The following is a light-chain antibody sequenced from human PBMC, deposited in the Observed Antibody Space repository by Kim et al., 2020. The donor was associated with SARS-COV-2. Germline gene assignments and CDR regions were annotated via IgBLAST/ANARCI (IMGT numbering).Light chain of an antibody. CDR1: SGHSSYA. J-gene: IGLJ2*01. CDR2: LKSDGSH. CDR3: QTWGTGIHVV. V-gene: IGLV4-69*02. Sequence: VKLTCTLNSGHSSYAIAWHQQQPEKGPRYLMKLKSDGSHSKGDGIPDRFSGSSSGPERYLTISSLQSEDEADYYCQTWGTGIHVVFGGGTKLTVL.